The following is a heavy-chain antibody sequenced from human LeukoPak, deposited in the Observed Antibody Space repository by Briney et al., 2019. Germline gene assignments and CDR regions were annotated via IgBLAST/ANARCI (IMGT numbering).Heavy chain of an antibody. CDR1: GGSISTYY. Sequence: SETLSLACTVSGGSISTYYWTWIRQPAGKGLEWIGRIYTSGSTNYNPSLKSRVTMSVDTSKNQFSLKLSSVTAADTAVYYCARDSTYGLDYWGQGTLVTVSS. V-gene: IGHV4-4*07. J-gene: IGHJ4*02. D-gene: IGHD3-10*01. CDR3: ARDSTYGLDY. CDR2: IYTSGST.